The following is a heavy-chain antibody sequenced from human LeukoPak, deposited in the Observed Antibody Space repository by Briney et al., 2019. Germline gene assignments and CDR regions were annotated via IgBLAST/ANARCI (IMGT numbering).Heavy chain of an antibody. D-gene: IGHD3-10*01. CDR1: GGSFRGYY. Sequence: SETLSLTCAVYGGSFRGYYWSWIRQPPGKGLEWIGEINHSGSTNYNPSLKSRVTISVDTSKNQFSLKLSSVTAADTAVYYCARARVPDYYYYYMDVWGKGTTVTVSS. J-gene: IGHJ6*03. CDR2: INHSGST. CDR3: ARARVPDYYYYYMDV. V-gene: IGHV4-34*01.